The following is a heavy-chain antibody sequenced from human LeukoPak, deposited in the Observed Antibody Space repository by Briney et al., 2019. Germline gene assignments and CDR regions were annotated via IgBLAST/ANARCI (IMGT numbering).Heavy chain of an antibody. V-gene: IGHV4-38-2*02. CDR2: FYHSRRI. Sequence: SETLSLTCTVSGYSISSGYYWGWIRQPPGKGLEWIGIFYHSRRIYYNPSLKSRATISVYKSKNQFSLKLSSVTAADPAVYYCARVRYSSSVLYYMDVWRKGTTDSVSS. CDR3: ARVRYSSSVLYYMDV. J-gene: IGHJ6*03. CDR1: GYSISSGYY. D-gene: IGHD6-6*01.